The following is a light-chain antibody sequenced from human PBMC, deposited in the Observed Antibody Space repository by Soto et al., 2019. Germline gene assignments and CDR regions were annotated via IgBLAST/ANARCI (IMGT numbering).Light chain of an antibody. Sequence: VVLTQSPATLSLSPGEPATLSCRASRGVYINAVAWYQQKPGRTPTLLIYGASTRATGIPDRFSATGSGTEFSLPISSVEPEDFAVYYCQQYGASPFTVGPGTRVEI. V-gene: IGKV3-20*01. CDR1: RGVYINA. CDR3: QQYGASPFT. J-gene: IGKJ3*01. CDR2: GAS.